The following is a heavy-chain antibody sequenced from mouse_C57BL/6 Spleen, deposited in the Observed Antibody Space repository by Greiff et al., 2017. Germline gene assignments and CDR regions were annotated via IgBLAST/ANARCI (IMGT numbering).Heavy chain of an antibody. V-gene: IGHV1-55*01. CDR1: GYTFTSYW. J-gene: IGHJ3*01. D-gene: IGHD1-1*01. Sequence: QVQLQQPGAELVKPGASVKMSCKASGYTFTSYWITWVKQRPGQGLEWIGDIYPGSGSTNYNEKFKSKATLTVDTSSSTAYMQLSSLTSEDSAVYYCASGAYYYGSPWFAYWGQGTLVTVSA. CDR3: ASGAYYYGSPWFAY. CDR2: IYPGSGST.